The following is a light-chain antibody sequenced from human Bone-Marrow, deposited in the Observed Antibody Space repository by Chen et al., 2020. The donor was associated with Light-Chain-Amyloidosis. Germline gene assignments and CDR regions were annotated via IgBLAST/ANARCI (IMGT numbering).Light chain of an antibody. V-gene: IGLV2-14*01. CDR1: SSDVGGDNY. J-gene: IGLJ1*01. Sequence: QSALTQPASVSGSPGQSITISCTGPSSDVGGDNYVSWYQQHPDKAPKLFSYEVTKRPSWVPDRFSGSKADNTASRNISGLQTEDEADYFCSSYTITNTRVFGSGTRVTVL. CDR3: SSYTITNTRV. CDR2: EVT.